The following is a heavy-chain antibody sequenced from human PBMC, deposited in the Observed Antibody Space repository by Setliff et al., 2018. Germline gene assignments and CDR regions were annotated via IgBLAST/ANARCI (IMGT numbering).Heavy chain of an antibody. CDR1: GFTFSSYA. CDR3: AGDLERVVGHNYFDK. D-gene: IGHD3-3*01. V-gene: IGHV3-30*01. Sequence: PGGSLRLSCAASGFTFSSYAMHWVRQAPGKGLEWVAVVSYDGSETYYADSVRGRSTISRDNSRFTLFLQMDRLRSEDTAVYFCAGDLERVVGHNYFDKWGQGTLVTVS. J-gene: IGHJ4*02. CDR2: VSYDGSET.